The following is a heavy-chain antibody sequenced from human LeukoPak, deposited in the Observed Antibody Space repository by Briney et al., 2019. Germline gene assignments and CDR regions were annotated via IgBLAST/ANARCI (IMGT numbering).Heavy chain of an antibody. Sequence: SETLSLTCAVSGYSISSGYYWGWIRQPPGKGLEWIGSIYYSGSTYYNPSLKSRVTISVDTSKNQFSLKLSSVTAADTAVYYCARRGFGQGAFDIWGQGTMVTVSS. CDR1: GYSISSGYY. V-gene: IGHV4-38-2*01. CDR3: ARRGFGQGAFDI. J-gene: IGHJ3*02. CDR2: IYYSGST. D-gene: IGHD3-10*01.